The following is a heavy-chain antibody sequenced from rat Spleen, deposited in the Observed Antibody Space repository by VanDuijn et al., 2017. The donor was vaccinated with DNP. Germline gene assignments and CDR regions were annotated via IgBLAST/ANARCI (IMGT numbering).Heavy chain of an antibody. V-gene: IGHV5-46*01. D-gene: IGHD4-3*01. CDR2: ISAGGDST. J-gene: IGHJ4*01. Sequence: EVQLVESGGGLVQPGRSLKLSCAASGFTFSSFPMAWVRQAPKKGLEWVATISAGGDSTSFRDSVKGRFTISRDNAKSTLYLQMNSLRSEDMATYYCARRGGTYAMDAWGQGTSVTVSS. CDR3: ARRGGTYAMDA. CDR1: GFTFSSFP.